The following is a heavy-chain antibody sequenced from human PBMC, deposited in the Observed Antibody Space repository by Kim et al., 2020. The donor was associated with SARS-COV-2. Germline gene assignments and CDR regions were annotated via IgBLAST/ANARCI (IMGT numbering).Heavy chain of an antibody. Sequence: NPSLKSRVTISVDTSKNQFSLKLSSVTAAVTAVYYCARGGYYDSSDAFDIWGQGTMVTVSS. CDR3: ARGGYYDSSDAFDI. J-gene: IGHJ3*02. V-gene: IGHV4-34*01. D-gene: IGHD3-22*01.